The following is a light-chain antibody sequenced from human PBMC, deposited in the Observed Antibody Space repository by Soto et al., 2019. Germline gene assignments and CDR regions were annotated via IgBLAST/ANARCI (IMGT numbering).Light chain of an antibody. CDR1: NIGSKS. CDR2: YDS. J-gene: IGLJ2*01. Sequence: SSELTQPPSVSVAPGKTARITCGGNNIGSKSVHWYQQKPGQAPVLVIYYDSDRPSGIPERFSGSNSGNTATLTISRVEAGDEADYYCQVWDSSSDPHVVFGGGTKVTV. CDR3: QVWDSSSDPHVV. V-gene: IGLV3-21*04.